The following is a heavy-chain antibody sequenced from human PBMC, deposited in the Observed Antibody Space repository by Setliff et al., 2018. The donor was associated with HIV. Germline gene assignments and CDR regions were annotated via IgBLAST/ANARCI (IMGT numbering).Heavy chain of an antibody. CDR2: ISGSGENT. CDR3: AKVHYSDSTGYCWHAFDI. CDR1: GFPFSDYA. Sequence: PGGSLRLSCAVSGFPFSDYAMNWVRQAPGKGLEWVSAISGSGENTYYTDSVKGRFTISRDNSENTLYVQMNSLRAEDTAVYYCAKVHYSDSTGYCWHAFDIWGQGTVVTVSS. J-gene: IGHJ3*02. D-gene: IGHD3-22*01. V-gene: IGHV3-23*01.